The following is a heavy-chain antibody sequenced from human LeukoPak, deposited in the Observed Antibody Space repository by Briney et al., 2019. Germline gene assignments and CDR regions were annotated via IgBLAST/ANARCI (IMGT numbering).Heavy chain of an antibody. CDR2: ISGSSNTI. CDR3: ARGYCSSNSCAFDY. CDR1: GFTFSSYS. J-gene: IGHJ4*02. V-gene: IGHV3-48*02. Sequence: PGGSLRLSCAASGFTFSSYSMNWVRQAPGEGLEWASYISGSSNTIYYADSVKGRFTISRDTAKNSLYLQMNSLRDENSAVYYCARGYCSSNSCAFDYWGQGTLVTVSS. D-gene: IGHD2-2*01.